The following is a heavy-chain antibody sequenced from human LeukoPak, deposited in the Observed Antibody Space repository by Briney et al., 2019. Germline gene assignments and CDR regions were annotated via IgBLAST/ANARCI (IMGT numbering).Heavy chain of an antibody. D-gene: IGHD5-18*01. J-gene: IGHJ4*02. Sequence: ASVKVSCKASGYTFTNYGISWMRQAPGQGLEWMGWISPYNGNINYAQKLQGRVTMTTDTSTNTAYMELRSLRSDDTAVYYCARDGYNYGLDNWGQGTLVTVSS. CDR1: GYTFTNYG. CDR3: ARDGYNYGLDN. CDR2: ISPYNGNI. V-gene: IGHV1-18*01.